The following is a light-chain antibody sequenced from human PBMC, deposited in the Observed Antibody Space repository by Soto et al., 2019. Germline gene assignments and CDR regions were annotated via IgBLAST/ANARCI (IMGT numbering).Light chain of an antibody. J-gene: IGLJ2*01. CDR3: SSFAGSNTV. CDR1: SIDVGGYNY. CDR2: EVS. Sequence: LTQPPSASGSPGQSVTISCTGTSIDVGGYNYVSWYQHHPGKGPKLMIYEVSKRTSGVPDRFSGSKSGNTASLTVSGLQAEDEADYYCSSFAGSNTVFXGGTKVTVL. V-gene: IGLV2-8*01.